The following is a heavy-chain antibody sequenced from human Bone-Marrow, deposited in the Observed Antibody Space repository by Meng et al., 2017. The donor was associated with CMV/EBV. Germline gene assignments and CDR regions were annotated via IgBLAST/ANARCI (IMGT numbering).Heavy chain of an antibody. Sequence: GGSLRPSCAAFGFTFSSYSMNWVRQAPGKGLEWVSVVSGSGGATFYRDSVEGRLTISRANSRNTVYLHMNGLRGEDTAIYYCAKSGVPRRLVGYHLDYWGRGTLVTVSS. D-gene: IGHD2-15*01. CDR1: GFTFSSYS. V-gene: IGHV3-23*01. J-gene: IGHJ4*02. CDR2: VSGSGGAT. CDR3: AKSGVPRRLVGYHLDY.